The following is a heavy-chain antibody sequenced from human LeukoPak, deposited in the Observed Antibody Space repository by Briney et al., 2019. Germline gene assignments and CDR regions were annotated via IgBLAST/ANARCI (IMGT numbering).Heavy chain of an antibody. D-gene: IGHD3-10*01. CDR3: ARGSAWYLVY. CDR2: ISYDGSSQ. J-gene: IGHJ4*02. CDR1: GFSFSSYG. V-gene: IGHV3-33*01. Sequence: PGRSLRLSCAASGFSFSSYGMHWVRQAPGKGLEWLAIISYDGSSQHYADSVKGRFTISRDNSKNTLYLQMKSLRAEDTAVYYCARGSAWYLVYWGQGTLVTVSS.